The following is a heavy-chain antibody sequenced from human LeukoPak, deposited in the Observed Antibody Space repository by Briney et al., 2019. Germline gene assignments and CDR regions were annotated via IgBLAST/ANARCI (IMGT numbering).Heavy chain of an antibody. V-gene: IGHV4-61*01. CDR1: GGSVSSGSYY. Sequence: SETLSLTCTVSGGSVSSGSYYWSWIRQPPGKGLEWIGYIYYSGSTNYNPSLKSRVTISVDTSKNQFSLKLSSVTAADTAVYYCAREAVPAAMVRWDDAFDIWGQGTMVTVSS. J-gene: IGHJ3*02. CDR3: AREAVPAAMVRWDDAFDI. CDR2: IYYSGST. D-gene: IGHD2-2*01.